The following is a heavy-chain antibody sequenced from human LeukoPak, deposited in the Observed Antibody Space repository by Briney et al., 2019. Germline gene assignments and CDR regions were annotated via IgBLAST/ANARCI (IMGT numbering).Heavy chain of an antibody. Sequence: SETLSLTCTVSGGSISSYYWNWIRQPPGTGLEWIGHIYYSGSTNYSPSLKSRVTISVDTSKNQFSLKLSSVTAADTAVYYCARDPHEEDGYNSGDAFDIWGQGTMVTVSS. CDR3: ARDPHEEDGYNSGDAFDI. D-gene: IGHD5-24*01. J-gene: IGHJ3*02. CDR1: GGSISSYY. V-gene: IGHV4-59*12. CDR2: IYYSGST.